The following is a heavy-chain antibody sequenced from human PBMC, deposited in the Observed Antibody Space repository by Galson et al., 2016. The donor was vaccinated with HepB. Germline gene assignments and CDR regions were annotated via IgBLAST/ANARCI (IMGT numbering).Heavy chain of an antibody. V-gene: IGHV5-10-1*01. CDR3: ARHRGRHGYNDFDY. CDR2: VDPGAPYG. J-gene: IGHJ4*02. D-gene: IGHD5-24*01. Sequence: QSGAAVKEPGESLRISCKGSGYSFSSYWITWVRQRPGKGLEWIGRVDPGAPYGNYSPSFQGHVTISADNSIPTASLQWTNLKASATAMYCCARHRGRHGYNDFDYWGQGTLVTVSS. CDR1: GYSFSSYW.